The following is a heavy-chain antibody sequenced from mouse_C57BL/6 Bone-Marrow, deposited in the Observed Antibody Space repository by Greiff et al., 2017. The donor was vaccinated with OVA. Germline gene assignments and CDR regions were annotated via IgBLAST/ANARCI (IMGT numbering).Heavy chain of an antibody. Sequence: QVQLQQSGPGLVQPSQSLSITCTVSGFSLTSYGVHWVRQSPGKGLEWLGVIWSGGSTDYNAAFISRLSISKDNSKSQVFFKMNSLQADDTAIYYCARYPPFAYWGQGTLVTVSA. CDR2: IWSGGST. CDR3: ARYPPFAY. J-gene: IGHJ3*01. V-gene: IGHV2-2*01. D-gene: IGHD5-1*01. CDR1: GFSLTSYG.